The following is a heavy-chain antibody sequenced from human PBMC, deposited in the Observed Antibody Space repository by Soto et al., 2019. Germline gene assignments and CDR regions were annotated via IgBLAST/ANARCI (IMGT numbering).Heavy chain of an antibody. CDR2: IYYSGST. D-gene: IGHD4-17*01. CDR1: GGSISSGDYY. Sequence: SETLSLTCTVSGGSISSGDYYWSWIRQPPGKGLEWIGYIYYSGSTYYNPSLKSRVTISVDTSKNQFSLKLSSVTAADTAVYYCARDTVPKYGMDVWGQGTTVTVSS. J-gene: IGHJ6*02. V-gene: IGHV4-30-4*01. CDR3: ARDTVPKYGMDV.